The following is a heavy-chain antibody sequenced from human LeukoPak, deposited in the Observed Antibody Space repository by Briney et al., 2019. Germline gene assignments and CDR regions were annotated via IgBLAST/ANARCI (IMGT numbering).Heavy chain of an antibody. CDR1: GYTFTGYY. CDR2: INPNSGGT. Sequence: ASVKVSCKASGYTFTGYYMHWVRQAPGQGLKWMGWINPNSGGTNYAQKFQGRVTMTRDTSISTAYMELSRLRSDDTAVYYCAREREPYGSGSYFVTNWFDPWGQGTLVTVSS. CDR3: AREREPYGSGSYFVTNWFDP. D-gene: IGHD3-10*01. V-gene: IGHV1-2*02. J-gene: IGHJ5*02.